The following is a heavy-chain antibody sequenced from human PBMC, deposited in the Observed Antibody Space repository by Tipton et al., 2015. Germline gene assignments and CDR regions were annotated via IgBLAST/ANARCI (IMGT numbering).Heavy chain of an antibody. J-gene: IGHJ4*02. V-gene: IGHV4-59*11. Sequence: TLSLTCTVSGGSTTSHYWSWIRQPPGKGLEWIGYNSYSGGANYDSSPRSRVTISVDTSNNHFSLKLSSVTAADTAVYYCAKDRDEDYLWESFRPPFDYWGQGTLVTVSS. CDR1: GGSTTSHY. CDR3: AKDRDEDYLWESFRPPFDY. CDR2: NSYSGGA. D-gene: IGHD3-16*02.